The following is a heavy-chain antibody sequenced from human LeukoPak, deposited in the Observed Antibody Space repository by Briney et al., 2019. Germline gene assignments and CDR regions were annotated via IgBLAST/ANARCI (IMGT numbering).Heavy chain of an antibody. Sequence: SETLSLTCTVSGGSISSGSYYWSWIRQPAGKGLEWIGRIYTSGSTNYNPSLKSRVTISVDTSKNQFSLKVSSVTAADTAVYYCARATNYDILTGYYPDAFDIWGQGTMVTVSS. V-gene: IGHV4-61*02. D-gene: IGHD3-9*01. CDR3: ARATNYDILTGYYPDAFDI. J-gene: IGHJ3*02. CDR1: GGSISSGSYY. CDR2: IYTSGST.